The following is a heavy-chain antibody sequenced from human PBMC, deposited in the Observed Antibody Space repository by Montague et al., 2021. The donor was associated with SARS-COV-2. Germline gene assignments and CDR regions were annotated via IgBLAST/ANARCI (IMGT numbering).Heavy chain of an antibody. CDR3: ARGQGEITMIVVVLTAAAHYFDY. CDR2: INHSGST. D-gene: IGHD3-22*01. V-gene: IGHV4-34*01. Sequence: SETLSLTCAVYGGSLSGYDWSWIRQPPGKGLEWIGEINHSGSTKYNPSLKSRVSVSVDTSKNQFSLKLDSVTAADTAVYYCARGQGEITMIVVVLTAAAHYFDYWGQGTRVTVSP. CDR1: GGSLSGYD. J-gene: IGHJ4*02.